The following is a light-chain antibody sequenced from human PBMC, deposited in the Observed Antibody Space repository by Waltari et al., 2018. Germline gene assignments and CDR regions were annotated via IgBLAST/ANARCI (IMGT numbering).Light chain of an antibody. J-gene: IGLJ3*02. V-gene: IGLV2-14*03. Sequence: QSALTQPASLSRSPGQSITISCTGPSSDFGGSNSVSGNQKHPGKAPKHMIYDVSNRPSGVSNRFSGSKSSNTASLTISGLKAEDEADYYCRSYTSSGAVFGGGTKLTVL. CDR1: SSDFGGSNS. CDR3: RSYTSSGAV. CDR2: DVS.